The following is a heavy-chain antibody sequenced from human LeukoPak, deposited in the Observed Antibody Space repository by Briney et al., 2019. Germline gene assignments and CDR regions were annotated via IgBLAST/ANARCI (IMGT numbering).Heavy chain of an antibody. Sequence: PSETLSLTCAVYGGSFSGYYWSWIRQPPGKGLEWIGEINHSGSTNYHPSLKTRVTISGDTSKNQFSLKLRSVTAADTAVYYCARDRVGQQLVGRKNNYYYMDVWGKGTTVTISS. D-gene: IGHD6-13*01. CDR3: ARDRVGQQLVGRKNNYYYMDV. V-gene: IGHV4-34*01. J-gene: IGHJ6*03. CDR1: GGSFSGYY. CDR2: INHSGST.